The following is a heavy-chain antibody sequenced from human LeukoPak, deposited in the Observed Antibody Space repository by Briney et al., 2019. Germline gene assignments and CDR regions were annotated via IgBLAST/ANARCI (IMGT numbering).Heavy chain of an antibody. CDR1: GFTFSTYS. CDR3: ARGGGSSWYGAFDL. J-gene: IGHJ3*01. CDR2: ISSTSSTI. V-gene: IGHV3-48*01. D-gene: IGHD6-13*01. Sequence: PGGSLRLSCAASGFTFSTYSMNWVRQAPGEGLEWVSYISSTSSTIYNADSVKGRFTISRDNAKNSVYLQMNSLRAEDTAVYYCARGGGSSWYGAFDLWGQGTMVTVSS.